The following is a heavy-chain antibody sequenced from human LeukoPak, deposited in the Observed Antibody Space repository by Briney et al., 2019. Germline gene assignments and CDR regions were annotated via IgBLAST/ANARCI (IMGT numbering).Heavy chain of an antibody. CDR1: GGSISSSNYY. V-gene: IGHV4-39*07. Sequence: SETLSLTCTVFGGSISSSNYYWGWIRQPPGKGLEWIGNIYYSGSTYYNPSLKSRVTISVDTSKNQFSLKLSSVTAADTAVYYCARELGYYDSSGYDYWGQGTLVTVSS. CDR2: IYYSGST. CDR3: ARELGYYDSSGYDY. D-gene: IGHD3-22*01. J-gene: IGHJ4*02.